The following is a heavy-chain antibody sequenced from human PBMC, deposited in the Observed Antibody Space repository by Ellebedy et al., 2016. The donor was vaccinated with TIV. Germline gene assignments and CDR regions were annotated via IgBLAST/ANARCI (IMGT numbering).Heavy chain of an antibody. V-gene: IGHV3-72*01. D-gene: IGHD4-17*01. J-gene: IGHJ5*02. CDR1: GFTFGDHG. CDR3: TGWRSGDPT. CDR2: TRNKPNNYTT. Sequence: PGGSLRLSCTASGFTFGDHGMMWFRQASGKGLEWVGRTRNKPNNYTTEYAASVKGRFTISRDDSKNSLYLQMNSLKIEDTAVYYCTGWRSGDPTWGQGTLVTVSS.